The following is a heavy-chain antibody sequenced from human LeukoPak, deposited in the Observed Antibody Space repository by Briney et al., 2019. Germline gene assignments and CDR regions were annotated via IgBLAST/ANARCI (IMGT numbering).Heavy chain of an antibody. D-gene: IGHD5-12*01. CDR3: ARDFAWLPAY. J-gene: IGHJ4*02. V-gene: IGHV3-53*01. Sequence: GGSLRLSCAASGFTVSSNYMSWVRQAPGKGLEWVSVIYSGGSTYYAGSVKGRFTISRDNSKTTLYLQMNSLRAEDTAVYYCARDFAWLPAYWGQGTLVTVSS. CDR1: GFTVSSNY. CDR2: IYSGGST.